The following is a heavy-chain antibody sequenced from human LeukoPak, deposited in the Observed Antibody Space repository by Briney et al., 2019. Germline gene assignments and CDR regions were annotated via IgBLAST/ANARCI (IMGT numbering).Heavy chain of an antibody. CDR2: INPNSGGT. CDR3: ARIRNGVPDYGDP. Sequence: ASVKVSCKASGYTFSGYYMHWVRQAPGQGLEWMGWINPNSGGTNYAQKFQGRVTMTRDTSISTAYMELSRLRSDDTAVYYCARIRNGVPDYGDPWGQGTLVTVSS. D-gene: IGHD4-17*01. V-gene: IGHV1-2*02. J-gene: IGHJ5*02. CDR1: GYTFSGYY.